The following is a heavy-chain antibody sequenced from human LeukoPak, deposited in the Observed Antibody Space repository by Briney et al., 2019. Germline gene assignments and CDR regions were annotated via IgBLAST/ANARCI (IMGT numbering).Heavy chain of an antibody. D-gene: IGHD3-22*01. CDR2: FDPEDGET. CDR1: GYTLTELS. Sequence: ASVKVSCKVSGYTLTELSMHWVRQAPGKELEWMGGFDPEDGETIYAQKFQGRVTMTEDTSTDTAYMELSSLRSEDTAVYYCATSYDSSGYCKYWGQGTLVTVSS. V-gene: IGHV1-24*01. CDR3: ATSYDSSGYCKY. J-gene: IGHJ4*02.